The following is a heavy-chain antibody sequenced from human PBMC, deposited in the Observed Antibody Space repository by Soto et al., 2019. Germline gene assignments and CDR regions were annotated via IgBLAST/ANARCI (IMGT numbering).Heavy chain of an antibody. V-gene: IGHV3-23*01. CDR2: ISGSGGST. Sequence: GGSLRLSCAASGFTFSSYAMSWVRQAPGKGLEWVSAISGSGGSTYYADSVKGRFTISRDNSKNTLYLQMNSLRAEDTAVYYCARRQSSGGSLGLGYYMDVWGKGTTVTVSS. CDR1: GFTFSSYA. CDR3: ARRQSSGGSLGLGYYMDV. D-gene: IGHD2-15*01. J-gene: IGHJ6*03.